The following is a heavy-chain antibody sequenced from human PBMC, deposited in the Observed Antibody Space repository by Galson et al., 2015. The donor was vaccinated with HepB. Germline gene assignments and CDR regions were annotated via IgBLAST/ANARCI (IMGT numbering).Heavy chain of an antibody. D-gene: IGHD3-3*01. CDR1: GGTFSSYT. J-gene: IGHJ4*02. Sequence: SVKVSCKASGGTFSSYTISWVRQAPGQGLEWMGRIIPILGIANYAQKFQGRVTITADKSTSTAYMELSSLRSEDTAVYYCARALQPWGGYPVGFDYWGQGTLVTVSS. CDR2: IIPILGIA. CDR3: ARALQPWGGYPVGFDY. V-gene: IGHV1-69*02.